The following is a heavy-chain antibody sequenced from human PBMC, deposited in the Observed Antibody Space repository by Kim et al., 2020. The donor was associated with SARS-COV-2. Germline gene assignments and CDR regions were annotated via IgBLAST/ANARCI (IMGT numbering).Heavy chain of an antibody. CDR2: VNSDGVST. Sequence: GGSLRLSCVASGFTFSSYWMHWVRQAPGKGLVWVSRVNSDGVSTSYADSVKGRFTISRDNSKNTLYLQMNSLIAEDTAMYYCASLSTGYVWFKFDYWCQG. V-gene: IGHV3-74*01. CDR1: GFTFSSYW. D-gene: IGHD3-16*01. J-gene: IGHJ4*02. CDR3: ASLSTGYVWFKFDY.